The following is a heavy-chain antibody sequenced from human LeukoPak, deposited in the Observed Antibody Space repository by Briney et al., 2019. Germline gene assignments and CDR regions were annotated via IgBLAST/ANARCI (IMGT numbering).Heavy chain of an antibody. CDR2: IYSGAGT. CDR1: GXTVSSNY. J-gene: IGHJ4*02. Sequence: GGSLRLSCAASGXTVSSNYMSWVRQAPGKGLEWVSIIYSGAGTYYADSVKGRFTISRDNSKNTLYLQMNSLRAEDTAVYYCARQYRSSSNFDYWGQGTLVTVSS. CDR3: ARQYRSSSNFDY. V-gene: IGHV3-66*04. D-gene: IGHD6-6*01.